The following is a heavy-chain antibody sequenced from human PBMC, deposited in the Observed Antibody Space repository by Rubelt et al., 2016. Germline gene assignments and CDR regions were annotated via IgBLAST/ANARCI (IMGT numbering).Heavy chain of an antibody. CDR1: GFTFSSYA. CDR3: AKDRDSWSGSLDY. CDR2: ISGSGGSS. D-gene: IGHD3-3*01. V-gene: IGHV3-23*01. J-gene: IGHJ4*02. Sequence: EVQLLESGGGLVQPGGSLRLSCAASGFTFSSYAMSWVRQAPGKGLEWVSAISGSGGSSYYVDSVHGRFTISRDNSKNTLYLQMNSLRAEDTAVYYCAKDRDSWSGSLDYWGQGTLVTVSS.